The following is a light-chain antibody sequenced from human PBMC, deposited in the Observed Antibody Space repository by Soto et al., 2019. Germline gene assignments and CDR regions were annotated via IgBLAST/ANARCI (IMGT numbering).Light chain of an antibody. Sequence: AIQLTQSPSSLSASVGDRVTITCRASQGISSALAWYQQKPGKAPKLLIYDASSLESGVPSRFSGSGSGTDFTRTISSLQPEDVATYYCQQFNSYPITFGQGTRLEIK. V-gene: IGKV1-13*02. J-gene: IGKJ5*01. CDR1: QGISSA. CDR3: QQFNSYPIT. CDR2: DAS.